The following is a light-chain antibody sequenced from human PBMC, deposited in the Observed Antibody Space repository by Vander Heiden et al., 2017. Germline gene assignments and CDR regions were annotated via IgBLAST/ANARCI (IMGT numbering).Light chain of an antibody. CDR1: QIVSRW. CDR2: KAS. CDR3: QQYNTYPSIT. J-gene: IGKJ5*01. V-gene: IGKV1-5*03. Sequence: DIEMTQSPSTLSASVGDRVTIICRASQIVSRWLSWFQQKPGKAPKVLIYKASTLKRGVPSRFSGSGSGTEFTLTISSLQPDDFATYYCQQYNTYPSITFGQGTRLDIK.